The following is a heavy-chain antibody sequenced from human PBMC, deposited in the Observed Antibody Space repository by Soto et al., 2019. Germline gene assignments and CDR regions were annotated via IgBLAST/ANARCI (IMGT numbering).Heavy chain of an antibody. CDR1: GFKFSNYA. CDR2: ISATGGGT. J-gene: IGHJ4*02. V-gene: IGHV3-23*04. CDR3: AKDRRAGGNSAFYFDF. Sequence: EVQLVESGGALVQPGRSLRLSCAASGFKFSNYAMSWVRQAPGKGLEWVSLISATGGGTYYADSVKGRFTISRDNSHNTLYLQVHSLTAEDTAVYYCAKDRRAGGNSAFYFDFWGQGAQVTVSS. D-gene: IGHD3-16*01.